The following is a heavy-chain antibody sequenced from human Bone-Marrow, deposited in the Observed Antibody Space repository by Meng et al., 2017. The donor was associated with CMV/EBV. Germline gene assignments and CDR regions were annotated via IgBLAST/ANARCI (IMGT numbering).Heavy chain of an antibody. D-gene: IGHD2-2*01. Sequence: GESLKISFAASGFTFSDYYMSWIRQAPGKGLEWVSIIDSGGTTYYADSVKGRFTISRDNSKNTLYLQMNSQRAEDTAVYYFAKDKNRYCSSPHHVWGQGTLVTVSS. CDR2: IDSGGTT. V-gene: IGHV3-53*01. CDR1: GFTFSDYY. J-gene: IGHJ4*02. CDR3: AKDKNRYCSSPHHV.